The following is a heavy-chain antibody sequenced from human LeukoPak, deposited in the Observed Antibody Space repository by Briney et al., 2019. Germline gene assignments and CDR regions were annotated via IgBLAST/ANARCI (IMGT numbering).Heavy chain of an antibody. CDR1: GFTFTSSA. D-gene: IGHD3-10*01. CDR2: IVVGSGNT. J-gene: IGHJ4*02. CDR3: AADGMVRGASGYFDY. V-gene: IGHV1-58*02. Sequence: ASVKVSCKASGFTFTSSAMQWVRQARGQRLEWIGWIVVGSGNTNYAQKFQERVTITGDMSTSTAYMELSSLRSEDTAVYYCAADGMVRGASGYFDYWGQGTLVTVSS.